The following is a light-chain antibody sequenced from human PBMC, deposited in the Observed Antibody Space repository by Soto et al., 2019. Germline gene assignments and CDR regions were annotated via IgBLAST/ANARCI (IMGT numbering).Light chain of an antibody. CDR2: GAS. J-gene: IGKJ1*01. CDR3: QQYNRWPLT. V-gene: IGKV3-15*01. Sequence: ETVLTQSPGTLSLSPGERATLSCRASQSVSSYLAWYQQKPGQAPRLLIYGASTRATGIPARFSGSGSATEFTLTISSLQSEDFAVYFCQQYNRWPLTFGQGTKVDIK. CDR1: QSVSSY.